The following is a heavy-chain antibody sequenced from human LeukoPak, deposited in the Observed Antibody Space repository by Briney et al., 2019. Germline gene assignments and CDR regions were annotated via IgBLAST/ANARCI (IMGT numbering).Heavy chain of an antibody. V-gene: IGHV4-39*07. CDR1: GGSISSSSYY. CDR2: IYYSGST. Sequence: SETLSLTCTVSGGSISSSSYYWGWIRQPPGKGLEWIGSIYYSGSTYYNPPLKSRVTISVDTSKNQFSLKLSSVTAADTAVYYCARDLPLLIVGATPNAFDIWGQGTMVTVSS. J-gene: IGHJ3*02. CDR3: ARDLPLLIVGATPNAFDI. D-gene: IGHD1-26*01.